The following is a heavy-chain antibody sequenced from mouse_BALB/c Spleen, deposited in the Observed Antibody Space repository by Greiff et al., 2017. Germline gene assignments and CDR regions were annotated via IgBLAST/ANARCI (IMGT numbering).Heavy chain of an antibody. CDR3: ARGESSPFDY. Sequence: QVQLQQSGAELAKPGASVKMSCKASGYTFTSYWMHWVKQRPGQGLEWIGYINPSTGYTEYNQKFKDKATLTADKSSSTAYMQLSSLTSEDSAVYYCARGESSPFDYGGQGTTLTVSS. V-gene: IGHV1-7*01. CDR1: GYTFTSYW. CDR2: INPSTGYT. D-gene: IGHD1-1*01. J-gene: IGHJ2*01.